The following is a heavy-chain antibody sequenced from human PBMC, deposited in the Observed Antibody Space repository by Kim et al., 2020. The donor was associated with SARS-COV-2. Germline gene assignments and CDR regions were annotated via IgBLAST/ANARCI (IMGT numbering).Heavy chain of an antibody. D-gene: IGHD2-2*02. V-gene: IGHV1-18*01. CDR2: ISAYNGNT. Sequence: ASVKVSCKASGYTFTSYGISWVRQAPGQGLEWMGWISAYNGNTNYAQKLQGRVTMTTDTSTSTAYMELRSLRSDDTAVYYCAVGGCSSTSCYTYYYGMDVWGQGTTVTVSS. CDR1: GYTFTSYG. CDR3: AVGGCSSTSCYTYYYGMDV. J-gene: IGHJ6*02.